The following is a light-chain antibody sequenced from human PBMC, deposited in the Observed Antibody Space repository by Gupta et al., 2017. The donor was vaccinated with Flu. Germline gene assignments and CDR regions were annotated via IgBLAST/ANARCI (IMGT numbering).Light chain of an antibody. CDR1: QGISSY. CDR3: QQDDIYPRT. V-gene: IGKV1-8*01. J-gene: IGKJ4*01. CDR2: TAS. Sequence: SSFSASTGDRVTITCRASQGISSYLAWYQQRPGKVPKLLIYTASTLQSGVPSRFSGSGSGTEFTLTISSLQSEDFATYYCQQDDIYPRTFGGGTKVEIK.